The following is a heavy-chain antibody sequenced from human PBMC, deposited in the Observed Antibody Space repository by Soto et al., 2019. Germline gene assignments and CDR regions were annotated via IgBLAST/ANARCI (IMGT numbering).Heavy chain of an antibody. CDR3: ARDWQQLISYYYYGMDV. V-gene: IGHV1-18*01. Sequence: ASVKVPCNTSADTSTSYCISRVRQAPGQGLEWMGWISAYNGNTNYAQKLQGRVTMTTDTSTSTAYMELRSLRSDDTAVYYCARDWQQLISYYYYGMDVWGQGTTVTVSS. J-gene: IGHJ6*02. D-gene: IGHD6-13*01. CDR2: ISAYNGNT. CDR1: ADTSTSYC.